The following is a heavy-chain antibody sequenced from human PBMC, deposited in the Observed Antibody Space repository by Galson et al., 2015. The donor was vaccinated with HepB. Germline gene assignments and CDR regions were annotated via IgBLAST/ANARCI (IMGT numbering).Heavy chain of an antibody. Sequence: TLSLTCTVSGDSISSGGHYWTWIRQRPGKGLECIGYMSYSGSTHYNPSLKSRAAISVDTTKNQFSLKLTSLTAADTAVYYCARGDGSPTVARPRWVYWGQGILVTVSS. V-gene: IGHV4-31*03. CDR2: MSYSGST. CDR3: ARGDGSPTVARPRWVY. CDR1: GDSISSGGHY. J-gene: IGHJ4*02. D-gene: IGHD4-17*01.